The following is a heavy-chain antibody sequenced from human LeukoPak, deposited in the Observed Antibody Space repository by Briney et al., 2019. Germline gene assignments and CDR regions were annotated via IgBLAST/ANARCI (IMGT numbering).Heavy chain of an antibody. D-gene: IGHD6-6*01. Sequence: PSETLTLTCTVSGGSIGSTTYYWGWIRQPPGKGLEWIGSIYYSGSTYYNPSLKSRVTISVDTSKNQFSLKLSSVTAADTAVYYCARLSAARVDYWGQGTLVTVSS. V-gene: IGHV4-39*01. CDR1: GGSIGSTTYY. CDR2: IYYSGST. J-gene: IGHJ4*02. CDR3: ARLSAARVDY.